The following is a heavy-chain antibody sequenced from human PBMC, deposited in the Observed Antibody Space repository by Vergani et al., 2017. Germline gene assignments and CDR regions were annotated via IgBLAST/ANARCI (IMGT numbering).Heavy chain of an antibody. CDR2: ISYDGSNK. D-gene: IGHD3-22*01. J-gene: IGHJ4*02. CDR1: GFTFSSYG. Sequence: QVQLVESGGGVVQPGRSLRLSCAASGFTFSSYGMHWVRQAPGKGLEWVAVISYDGSNKYYADSVKGRFTISRDNSKNTLYLQMNSLRAEDTAVYYCARDQSPYYYDSSGYDYFDYWGQGTLVTVSS. V-gene: IGHV3-30*03. CDR3: ARDQSPYYYDSSGYDYFDY.